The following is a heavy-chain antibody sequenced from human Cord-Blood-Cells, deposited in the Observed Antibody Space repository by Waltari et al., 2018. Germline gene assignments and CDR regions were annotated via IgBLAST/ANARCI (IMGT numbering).Heavy chain of an antibody. CDR3: ARRPMRAARDAFDI. D-gene: IGHD6-6*01. V-gene: IGHV5-51*03. CDR1: GYSFTSYW. CDR2: IFPGASDT. Sequence: EVQLVQSGAEVKKPGESLKISCKGSGYSFTSYWIGWVRQMPGKGLEWMGIIFPGASDTRYSPSSQGRVTISADKSISTAYLQWSSLKASDTAMYYCARRPMRAARDAFDIWGQGTMVTVSS. J-gene: IGHJ3*02.